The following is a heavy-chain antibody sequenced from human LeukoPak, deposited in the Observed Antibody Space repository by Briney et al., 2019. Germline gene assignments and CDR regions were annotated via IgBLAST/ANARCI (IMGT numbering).Heavy chain of an antibody. Sequence: GGSLRLSCAASGFTFSSYSMNWVRQAPGKGLEWVSSISSSSSYIYYADSVKGRFTISRDNAKNSLYLQMNSLRAEDTAVYYCARDLGDGYNYSFDYGGQGTLVTVSS. CDR1: GFTFSSYS. J-gene: IGHJ4*02. CDR3: ARDLGDGYNYSFDY. D-gene: IGHD5-24*01. CDR2: ISSSSSYI. V-gene: IGHV3-21*01.